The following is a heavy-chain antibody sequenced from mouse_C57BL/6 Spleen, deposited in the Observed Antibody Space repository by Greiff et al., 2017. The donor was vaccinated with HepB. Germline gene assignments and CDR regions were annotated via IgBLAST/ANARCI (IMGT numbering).Heavy chain of an antibody. Sequence: QVQLQQSGAELARPGASVKMSCKASGYTFTSYTMHWVNQRPGQGLEWIGYINPSSGYTKYNQKFKDKATLTADKSSSTAYMQLSSLTSEDSAVYYCARGYSNYGFYFDYWGQGTTLTVSS. V-gene: IGHV1-4*01. CDR3: ARGYSNYGFYFDY. J-gene: IGHJ2*01. D-gene: IGHD2-5*01. CDR1: GYTFTSYT. CDR2: INPSSGYT.